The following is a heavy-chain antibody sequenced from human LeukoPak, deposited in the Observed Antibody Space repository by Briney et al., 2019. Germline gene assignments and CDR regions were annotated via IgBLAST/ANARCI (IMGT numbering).Heavy chain of an antibody. CDR2: IKSKTAGETT. Sequence: GGSLRLSCTASGFTFTKAWMGWVRQAPGKGLEWVGRIKSKTAGETTDYAAPVNGRFTISRDDSKNTLYLQMNSLKTEDTAVYYCTTGWWSSPFFDYWGQGSLVTVSS. CDR1: GFTFTKAW. V-gene: IGHV3-15*01. D-gene: IGHD1-26*01. CDR3: TTGWWSSPFFDY. J-gene: IGHJ4*02.